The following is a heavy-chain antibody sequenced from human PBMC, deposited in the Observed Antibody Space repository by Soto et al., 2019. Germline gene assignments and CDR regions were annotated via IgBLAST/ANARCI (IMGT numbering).Heavy chain of an antibody. CDR2: MNPNSGNT. CDR3: ARANYDILTGRGFDP. D-gene: IGHD3-9*01. Sequence: ASVKVSCKASGYTFTSYDINCVRQATGQGLEWMGWMNPNSGNTGYAQKFQGRVTMTRNTSISTAYMELSSLRSEDTAVYYCARANYDILTGRGFDPWGQGTLVTVSS. CDR1: GYTFTSYD. J-gene: IGHJ5*02. V-gene: IGHV1-8*01.